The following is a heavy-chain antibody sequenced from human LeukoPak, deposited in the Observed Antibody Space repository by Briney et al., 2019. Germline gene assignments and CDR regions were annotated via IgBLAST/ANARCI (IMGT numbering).Heavy chain of an antibody. V-gene: IGHV2-70*04. CDR3: ARETSDYSSSWYGYYFDY. CDR2: VDWNDDK. J-gene: IGHJ4*02. CDR1: GFSLSTSGMR. D-gene: IGHD6-13*01. Sequence: KESGPVLVNPTQTLTLTCTFSGFSLSTSGMRVSWIRQPPGKALEWLARVDWNDDKFYSTSLKTRLTMSKDTSKNQVVLTMTNMDPVDTATYFCARETSDYSSSWYGYYFDYWGQGTLVTVSS.